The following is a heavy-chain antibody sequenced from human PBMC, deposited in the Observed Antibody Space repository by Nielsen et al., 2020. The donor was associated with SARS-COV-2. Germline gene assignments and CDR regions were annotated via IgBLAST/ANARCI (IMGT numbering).Heavy chain of an antibody. CDR2: INPSGGST. CDR3: ARESFWSGYYRRSVGGWFDP. Sequence: VRPMPGKGLEWMGIINPSGGSTSYAQKFQGRVTMTRDTSTSTVYMELSSLRSEDTAVYYCARESFWSGYYRRSVGGWFDPWGQGTLVTVSS. V-gene: IGHV1-46*01. J-gene: IGHJ5*02. D-gene: IGHD3-3*01.